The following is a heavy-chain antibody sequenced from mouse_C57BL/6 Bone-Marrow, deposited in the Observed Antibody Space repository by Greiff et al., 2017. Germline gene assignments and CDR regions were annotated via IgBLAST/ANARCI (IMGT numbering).Heavy chain of an antibody. CDR3: ARERRRWYVDV. J-gene: IGHJ1*03. CDR2: INPYNGGT. CDR1: GYTFTDYY. Sequence: DVQLQESGPVLVKPGASVKMSCKASGYTFTDYYMNWVKQSHGKSLEWIGVINPYNGGTSYNQKFKGKATLTVDKSSSTAYRELNSLTSEDSAVYYCARERRRWYVDVWGTGTTVTVSS. V-gene: IGHV1-19*01.